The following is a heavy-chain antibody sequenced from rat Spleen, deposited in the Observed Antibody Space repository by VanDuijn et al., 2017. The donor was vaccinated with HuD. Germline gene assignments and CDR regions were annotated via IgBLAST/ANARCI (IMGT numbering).Heavy chain of an antibody. CDR2: INSAGST. D-gene: IGHD1-4*01. Sequence: EVQLQESGPGLVKPSQSLSLTCSVTGYSITSSYRWNWIRKFPGNKLEWMGYINSAGSTNYNPSLKSRISITRDTSKNQFFLQVNSVTTEDTATYYCASLPGPRNYYVMDAWGQGASVTVSS. J-gene: IGHJ4*01. V-gene: IGHV3-3*01. CDR3: ASLPGPRNYYVMDA. CDR1: GYSITSSYR.